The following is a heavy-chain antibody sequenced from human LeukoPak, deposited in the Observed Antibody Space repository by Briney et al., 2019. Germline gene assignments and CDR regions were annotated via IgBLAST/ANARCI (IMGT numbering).Heavy chain of an antibody. CDR2: MNPNSGNT. D-gene: IGHD3-10*01. V-gene: IGHV1-8*01. CDR3: ARGRYGSGDFDY. J-gene: IGHJ4*02. Sequence: ASVKVPCKASGYTFTSCDINWVRQATGQGLEWMGWMNPNSGNTGYAQKFQGRVTMTRNTSISTAYMELSSLRSEDTAVYYCARGRYGSGDFDYWGQGTLVTVSS. CDR1: GYTFTSCD.